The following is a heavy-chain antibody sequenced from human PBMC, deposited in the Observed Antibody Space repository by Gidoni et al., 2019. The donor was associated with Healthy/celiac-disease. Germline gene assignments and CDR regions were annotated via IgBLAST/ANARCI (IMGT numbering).Heavy chain of an antibody. V-gene: IGHV3-48*02. Sequence: EVQLVESGGGLVQPWGSLRLSCAASGFTFSSYSMNWVRQAPGKGLEWVAYISSSSSTIYYADSVKGRFTISRDNAKNSLYLQMNSLRDEDTAVYYCARAEYSSSSRDYWGQGTLVTVSS. CDR2: ISSSSSTI. D-gene: IGHD6-13*01. CDR1: GFTFSSYS. CDR3: ARAEYSSSSRDY. J-gene: IGHJ4*02.